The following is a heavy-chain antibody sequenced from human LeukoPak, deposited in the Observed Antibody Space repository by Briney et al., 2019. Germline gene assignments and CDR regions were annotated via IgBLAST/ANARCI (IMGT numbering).Heavy chain of an antibody. Sequence: SETLSLTCTVSSGSISSYDWSWIRQPAGKGLEWIGRIYTSGSPNYNPSLKSRVTMSVATSKNQFSLKLSSVTAADTAVYFCARVEGSGPFDAFDMWGQGTMVTVSS. CDR2: IYTSGSP. CDR3: ARVEGSGPFDAFDM. J-gene: IGHJ3*02. D-gene: IGHD3-10*01. CDR1: SGSISSYD. V-gene: IGHV4-4*07.